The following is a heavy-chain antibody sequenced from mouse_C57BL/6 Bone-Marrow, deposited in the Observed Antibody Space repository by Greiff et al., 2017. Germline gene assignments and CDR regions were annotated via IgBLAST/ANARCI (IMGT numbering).Heavy chain of an antibody. V-gene: IGHV14-1*01. J-gene: IGHJ2*01. Sequence: EVQLQESGAELVRPGASVKLSCTASGFNIKDYYMHWVKQRPEQGLEWIGRIDPEDGDTEYAPKFQGKATMPADTSSNTVYLQLSSLTSEATAVYYCTPFYYGSSPFGYWGQGTTLTVSS. CDR3: TPFYYGSSPFGY. CDR2: IDPEDGDT. CDR1: GFNIKDYY. D-gene: IGHD1-1*01.